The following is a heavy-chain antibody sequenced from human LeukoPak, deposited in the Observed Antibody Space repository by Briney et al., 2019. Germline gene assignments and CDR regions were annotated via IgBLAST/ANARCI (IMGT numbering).Heavy chain of an antibody. CDR1: GYTFTGYY. Sequence: ASVKVSCKASGYTFTGYYMHWVRQAPGQGLEWMGWINPNSGGTNYAQKFQGRVTMTRDTPISTAYMELSRLRSDDTAVYYCARVVRFSSLDAFDIWGQGTMVTVSS. CDR3: ARVVRFSSLDAFDI. J-gene: IGHJ3*02. V-gene: IGHV1-2*02. CDR2: INPNSGGT. D-gene: IGHD2-8*01.